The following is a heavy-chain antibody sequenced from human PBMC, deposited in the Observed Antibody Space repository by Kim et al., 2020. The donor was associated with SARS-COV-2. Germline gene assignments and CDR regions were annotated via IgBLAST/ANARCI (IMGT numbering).Heavy chain of an antibody. CDR3: ARAVWFRQLLPRYYFDY. D-gene: IGHD3-10*01. Sequence: KYQGRVTMTRNTSISTAYMELGSLRAEDTAVYYCARAVWFRQLLPRYYFDYWGQGTLVTVSS. J-gene: IGHJ4*02. V-gene: IGHV1-8*01.